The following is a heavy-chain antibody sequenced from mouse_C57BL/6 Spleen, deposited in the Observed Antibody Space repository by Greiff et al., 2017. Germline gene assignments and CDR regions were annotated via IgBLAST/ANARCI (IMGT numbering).Heavy chain of an antibody. D-gene: IGHD1-1*01. CDR3: TRGGLVDWDFDV. CDR1: GFTFSDYG. V-gene: IGHV5-17*01. CDR2: ISSGSSTI. Sequence: EVKLVESGGGLVKPGGSLKLSCAASGFTFSDYGMHWVRQAPEKGLEWVAYISSGSSTIYYADTVKGRFTISRDNTKNTLFLQMTSLRSEDTAMYYWTRGGLVDWDFDVWGTGTTVTVSS. J-gene: IGHJ1*03.